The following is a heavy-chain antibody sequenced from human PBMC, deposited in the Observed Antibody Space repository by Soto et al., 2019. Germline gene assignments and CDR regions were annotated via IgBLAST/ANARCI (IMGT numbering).Heavy chain of an antibody. Sequence: EVKLVESGGGLVQPGGSLRLACAASGFTFSSYSMNWGRQAPGQGLEWVSYISSSSSTRYYADSVKGRFTISRENAKNSVYLQMNSVRDEDTAVYYCAREGSIRELDYWSQGTLVTFS. CDR2: ISSSSSTR. V-gene: IGHV3-48*02. CDR1: GFTFSSYS. J-gene: IGHJ4*02. CDR3: AREGSIRELDY. D-gene: IGHD1-26*01.